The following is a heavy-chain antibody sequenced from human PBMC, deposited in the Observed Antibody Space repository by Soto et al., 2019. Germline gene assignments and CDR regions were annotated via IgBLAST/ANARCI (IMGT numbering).Heavy chain of an antibody. CDR2: IYYSGST. V-gene: IGHV4-39*01. Sequence: PSETLSLTCTVSGGSISSSSYYWGWIRQPPGKGLEWIGSIYYSGSTYYNPSLKSRVTISVDTSKNQFSLKLSSVTAADTAVYYCARHPSYGIDVWGQGTTVTVSS. CDR1: GGSISSSSYY. J-gene: IGHJ6*02. CDR3: ARHPSYGIDV.